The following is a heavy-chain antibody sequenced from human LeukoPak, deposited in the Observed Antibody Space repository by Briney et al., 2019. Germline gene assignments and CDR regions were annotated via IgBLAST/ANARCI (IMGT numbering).Heavy chain of an antibody. CDR3: AKAKYSSSWYDY. CDR1: GFSFSSYW. J-gene: IGHJ4*02. V-gene: IGHV3-74*01. D-gene: IGHD6-13*01. Sequence: GGSLRLSCAASGFSFSSYWMHWVRQAPGKGLVWVSRINSDGSSTSYADSVKGRFTISRDNAKNTLYPQMNSLRAEDTAVYYCAKAKYSSSWYDYWGQGTLVTVSS. CDR2: INSDGSST.